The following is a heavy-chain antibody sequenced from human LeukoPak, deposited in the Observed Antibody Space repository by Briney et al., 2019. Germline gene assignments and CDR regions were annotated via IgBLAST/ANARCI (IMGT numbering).Heavy chain of an antibody. V-gene: IGHV3-53*01. CDR3: WAGYYDSSGYFDY. Sequence: GGSLRLSCAASGFTVSSNYMGWVRQAPGKGLEWVSVIYSGGSTYYADSVKGRFTISRDNSKNTLYLQMNSLRAEDTAVYYCWAGYYDSSGYFDYWGQGTLVTVSS. J-gene: IGHJ4*02. CDR1: GFTVSSNY. CDR2: IYSGGST. D-gene: IGHD3-22*01.